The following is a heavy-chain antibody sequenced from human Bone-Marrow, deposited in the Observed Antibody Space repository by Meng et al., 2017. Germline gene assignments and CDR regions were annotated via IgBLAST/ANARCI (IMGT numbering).Heavy chain of an antibody. V-gene: IGHV1-2*02. CDR2: INPNSGGT. CDR3: AREFRYRWGVVLPNEAFDI. CDR1: GYTFTGYY. D-gene: IGHD3-16*01. Sequence: ASVKVSCKASGYTFTGYYMHWVRQAPGQGLEWMGWINPNSGGTNYAQKFQGRVTMTRDTSISTAYMELSRLRSDDTAVYYCAREFRYRWGVVLPNEAFDIWGQGTMVTVSS. J-gene: IGHJ3*02.